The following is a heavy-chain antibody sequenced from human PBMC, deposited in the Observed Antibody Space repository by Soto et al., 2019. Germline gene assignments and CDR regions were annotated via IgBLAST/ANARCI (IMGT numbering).Heavy chain of an antibody. CDR2: ISSSSTI. Sequence: GGSLRLSCAASGFTFSSYSMNWVRQAPGKGLEWVSYISSSSTIYYADSVKGRFTISRDNAKNSLYLQMNSLRDEDTAVYYCARDLEMATIHTGYWGQGTLVTVSS. J-gene: IGHJ4*02. D-gene: IGHD5-12*01. CDR1: GFTFSSYS. V-gene: IGHV3-48*02. CDR3: ARDLEMATIHTGY.